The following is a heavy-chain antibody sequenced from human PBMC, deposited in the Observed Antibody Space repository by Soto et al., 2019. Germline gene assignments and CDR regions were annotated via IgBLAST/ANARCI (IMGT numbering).Heavy chain of an antibody. Sequence: GGSLRLSCAASGFTFSSYGMHWVRQAPGKGLEWVAVISYDGSNKYYADSVKGRFTISRDNSKNTLYLQMNSLRAEDTAVYYCAKDQHGYGYYYGTDVWGQGTTVTDSS. CDR3: AKDQHGYGYYYGTDV. V-gene: IGHV3-30*18. CDR1: GFTFSSYG. CDR2: ISYDGSNK. D-gene: IGHD3-22*01. J-gene: IGHJ6*02.